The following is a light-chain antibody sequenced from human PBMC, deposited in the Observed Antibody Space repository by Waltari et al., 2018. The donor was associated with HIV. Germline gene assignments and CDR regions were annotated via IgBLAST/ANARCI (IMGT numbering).Light chain of an antibody. CDR3: QAWDSSAVV. CDR2: QDT. J-gene: IGLJ2*01. CDR1: KLGDKY. Sequence: SYELTQPPSVSVSPGQTASIPCSGDKLGDKYACWYQQKPGQSPVLVIYQDTKRPSGIPGRFSGSNSGNTATLTISGTQAMDEADYYCQAWDSSAVVFGGGTKLTVL. V-gene: IGLV3-1*01.